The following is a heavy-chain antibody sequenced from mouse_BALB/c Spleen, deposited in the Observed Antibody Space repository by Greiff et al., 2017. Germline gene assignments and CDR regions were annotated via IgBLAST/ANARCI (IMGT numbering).Heavy chain of an antibody. V-gene: IGHV3-6*02. Sequence: DVKLQESGPGLVKPSQSLSLTCSVTGYSITSGYYWNWIRQFPGNKLEWMGYISYDGSNNYNPSLKNRISITRDTSKNQFFLKLNSVTTEDTATYYCARIGDYYGSSYPYFDVWGAGTTVTVSS. CDR3: ARIGDYYGSSYPYFDV. D-gene: IGHD1-1*01. CDR2: ISYDGSN. J-gene: IGHJ1*01. CDR1: GYSITSGYY.